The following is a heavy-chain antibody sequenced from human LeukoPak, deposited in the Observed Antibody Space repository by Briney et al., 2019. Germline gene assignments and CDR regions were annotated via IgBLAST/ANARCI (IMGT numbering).Heavy chain of an antibody. Sequence: SETLSLTCAVYGGSFSGYYWSWIRQPPGKGLEWIGEINHSGSTNYNPSLKSRVTISVDTSKNQFSLKLSSVTAADTAVYYCARGVSNYYGSGSYVHWGQGTLVTVSS. CDR1: GGSFSGYY. J-gene: IGHJ4*02. D-gene: IGHD3-10*01. V-gene: IGHV4-34*01. CDR2: INHSGST. CDR3: ARGVSNYYGSGSYVH.